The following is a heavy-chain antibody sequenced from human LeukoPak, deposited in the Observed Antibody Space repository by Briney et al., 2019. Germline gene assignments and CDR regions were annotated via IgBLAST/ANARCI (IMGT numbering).Heavy chain of an antibody. Sequence: PGGSLRLSCAASGFTVSSNYMSWVRQAPGKGLEWVSVIYSGGSTYYADSVKGRFTISRDNSKNTLYLQMNSLRAEDTAVYYCARDSGVSSADAFDIWGQGTMVTVSS. J-gene: IGHJ3*02. CDR2: IYSGGST. CDR1: GFTVSSNY. D-gene: IGHD3-22*01. CDR3: ARDSGVSSADAFDI. V-gene: IGHV3-66*01.